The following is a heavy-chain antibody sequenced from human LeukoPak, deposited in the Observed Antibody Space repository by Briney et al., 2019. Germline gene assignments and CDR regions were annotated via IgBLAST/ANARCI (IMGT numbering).Heavy chain of an antibody. CDR2: ISGSGGST. J-gene: IGHJ4*02. D-gene: IGHD3-3*01. Sequence: GGSLRLSCAASGFTFSSYAMSWVRQAPGKGLEWVSSISGSGGSTYYADSVKGRFTISRDNSKNTLYLQMNSLRAEDTAVYYCAKDRIIFGASDYWGQGTLVTVSS. CDR3: AKDRIIFGASDY. CDR1: GFTFSSYA. V-gene: IGHV3-23*01.